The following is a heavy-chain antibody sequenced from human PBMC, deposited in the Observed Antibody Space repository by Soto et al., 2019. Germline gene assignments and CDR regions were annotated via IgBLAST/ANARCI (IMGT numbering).Heavy chain of an antibody. CDR1: GGSFSGYY. D-gene: IGHD6-13*01. V-gene: IGHV4-34*01. CDR3: ARGKLLRSYSSSWYYYYYMDV. Sequence: SETLSLTCAVYGGSFSGYYWSWIRQPPGEGLEWIGEINHSGSTNYNPSLKSRVTISVDTSKNQFSLKLSSVTAADTAVYYCARGKLLRSYSSSWYYYYYMDVWGKGTTVTVSS. CDR2: INHSGST. J-gene: IGHJ6*03.